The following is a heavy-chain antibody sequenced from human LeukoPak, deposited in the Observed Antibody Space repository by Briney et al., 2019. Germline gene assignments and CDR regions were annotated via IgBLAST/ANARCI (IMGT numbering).Heavy chain of an antibody. CDR1: GGSISSYY. CDR3: ASYTSGVITAANDAFQI. CDR2: IYYSGST. J-gene: IGHJ3*02. D-gene: IGHD3-10*01. Sequence: SETLSLTCTVSGGSISSYYCSWIRQPPGEGLEWIGYIYYSGSTNYNPSLKSRVTISVDTSKNQFSLKLSSVTAADTAVYYCASYTSGVITAANDAFQIWGQRTMVAVSS. V-gene: IGHV4-59*01.